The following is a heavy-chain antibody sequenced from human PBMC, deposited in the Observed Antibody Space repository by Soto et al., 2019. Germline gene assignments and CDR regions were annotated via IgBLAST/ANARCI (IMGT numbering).Heavy chain of an antibody. CDR2: INHSGST. J-gene: IGHJ6*03. V-gene: IGHV4-34*01. CDR1: GGSFSGYY. D-gene: IGHD2-2*01. CDR3: ARGLSTALFDYYYYMDV. Sequence: QVQIQQWGAGLLKPSETLSLTCAVYGGSFSGYYWSWIRQAPGKGLEWIGEINHSGSTNYNPSLRSRVTISVDTSKNQFSLKLSSVTAADTAVYYCARGLSTALFDYYYYMDVWGKGTTVTVSS.